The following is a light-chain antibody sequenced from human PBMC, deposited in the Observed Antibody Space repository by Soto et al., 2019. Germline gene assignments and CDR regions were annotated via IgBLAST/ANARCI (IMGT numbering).Light chain of an antibody. CDR1: SSNIGSND. Sequence: QSVLTQPPSVSAAPGQKVTISCSGNSSNIGSNDVSWYQQLPGKAPKLLIYENSQRPSGIPDRFSGSKSGTSATLGITGPQTGDEADYCCGTWDSSLIDLFGTWTKVTVL. J-gene: IGLJ1*01. CDR2: ENS. V-gene: IGLV1-51*02. CDR3: GTWDSSLIDL.